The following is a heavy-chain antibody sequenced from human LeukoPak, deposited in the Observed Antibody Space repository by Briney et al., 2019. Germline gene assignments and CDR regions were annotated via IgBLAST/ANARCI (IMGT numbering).Heavy chain of an antibody. Sequence: GGSLRLSCAASGFTISSDEMNWARQAPGKGLEWVSYISSSGSPIYYADSVKGRFTISRDNSKNTLYLQMNGLRVEDTAVYYCAKDDHIVVVTAVDYYYGMDVWGQGTTVTVSS. CDR3: AKDDHIVVVTAVDYYYGMDV. D-gene: IGHD2-21*02. V-gene: IGHV3-48*03. CDR1: GFTISSDE. CDR2: ISSSGSPI. J-gene: IGHJ6*02.